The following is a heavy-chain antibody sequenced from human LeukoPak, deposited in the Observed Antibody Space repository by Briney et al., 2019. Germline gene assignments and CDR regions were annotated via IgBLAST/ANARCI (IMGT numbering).Heavy chain of an antibody. V-gene: IGHV3-33*01. D-gene: IGHD2-21*02. J-gene: IGHJ6*02. Sequence: GGSLRLSCAASGFTFSSYGMHWVRQAPGKGLEWVAVIWYDGSNKYYADSVKGRFTISRDNSKNTLYLQMNSLRAEDTAVYYCARDDTALYYYYYYGMDVRGQGTTVTVSS. CDR1: GFTFSSYG. CDR3: ARDDTALYYYYYYGMDV. CDR2: IWYDGSNK.